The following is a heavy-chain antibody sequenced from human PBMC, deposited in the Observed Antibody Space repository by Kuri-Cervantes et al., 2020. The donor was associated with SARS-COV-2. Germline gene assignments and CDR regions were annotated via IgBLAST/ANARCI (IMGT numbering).Heavy chain of an antibody. V-gene: IGHV3-11*04. D-gene: IGHD1-26*01. CDR3: ARQYSESYGDTFDI. CDR1: GFIFSDYY. J-gene: IGHJ3*02. CDR2: IGPSGTTK. Sequence: GESLKISCTASGFIFSDYYMTWIRQAPGKGLEWVSNIGPSGTTKYYADSVKGRFTISRDNPKNTLHLQMNSLRPEDTALYYCARQYSESYGDTFDIWGQGTMVTVSS.